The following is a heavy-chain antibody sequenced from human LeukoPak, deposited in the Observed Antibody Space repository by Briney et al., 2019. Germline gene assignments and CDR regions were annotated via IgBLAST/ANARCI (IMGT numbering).Heavy chain of an antibody. CDR2: IYYSGST. V-gene: IGHV4-30-4*08. J-gene: IGHJ4*02. D-gene: IGHD4-23*01. CDR1: GGSISSGDYY. CDR3: ARDVGYGGNLFDY. Sequence: SETLSLTCTVSGGSISSGDYYWSWICQPPGKGLEWIGYIYYSGSTYYNPSLKSRVTISVDTSKNQFSLKLSSVTAADTAVYYCARDVGYGGNLFDYWGQGTLVTVSS.